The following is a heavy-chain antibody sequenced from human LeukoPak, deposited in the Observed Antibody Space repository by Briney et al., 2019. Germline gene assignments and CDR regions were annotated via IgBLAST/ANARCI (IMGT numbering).Heavy chain of an antibody. CDR2: IYYSGST. D-gene: IGHD4-17*01. V-gene: IGHV4-38-2*01. J-gene: IGHJ5*02. CDR1: GYSISSGYY. CDR3: ARHPVYTVTTPWFDP. Sequence: SETLSLTCAVSGYSISSGYYWGWIRQPPGKGLEWIGSIYYSGSTYYNPSLKSRVTISVDTSKNQFSLKLSSVTAADTAVYYCARHPVYTVTTPWFDPWGQGTLVTVSS.